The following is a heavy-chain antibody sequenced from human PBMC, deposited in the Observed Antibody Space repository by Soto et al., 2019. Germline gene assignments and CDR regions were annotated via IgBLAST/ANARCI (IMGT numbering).Heavy chain of an antibody. CDR3: AGGVHYYDSWGGMDV. D-gene: IGHD3-22*01. V-gene: IGHV4-30-4*01. J-gene: IGHJ6*02. CDR2: IYYSGST. Sequence: PAETLSLTCTVSGGSISSGDYYWSCIRQPRGKGLEWIGYIYYSGSTYYNPSLKSRVTISVDTSKNQFSLKLSSVTSADTAVYYCAGGVHYYDSWGGMDVWGQGTTVTVSS. CDR1: GGSISSGDYY.